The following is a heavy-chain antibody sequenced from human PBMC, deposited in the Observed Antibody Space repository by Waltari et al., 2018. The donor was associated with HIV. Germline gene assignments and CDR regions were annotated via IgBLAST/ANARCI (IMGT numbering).Heavy chain of an antibody. Sequence: QLQLQESGPGLVKPSETLSLTCTVSGGSISSSSYYWGWIRQPPGKGLEWIGSIYYSGSTYYNPSLKSRVTISVDTSKNQFSLKLSSVTAADTAVYYCARHATDYYDSSGPRDYFDYWGQGTLVTVSS. CDR2: IYYSGST. V-gene: IGHV4-39*01. D-gene: IGHD3-22*01. CDR1: GGSISSSSYY. J-gene: IGHJ4*02. CDR3: ARHATDYYDSSGPRDYFDY.